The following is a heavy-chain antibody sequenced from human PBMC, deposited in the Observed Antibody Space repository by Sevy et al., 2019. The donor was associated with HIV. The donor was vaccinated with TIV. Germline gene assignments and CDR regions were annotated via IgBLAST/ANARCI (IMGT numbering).Heavy chain of an antibody. Sequence: GGSLRLSCAASGFTFRTYAFHWVRQAPGRGLEWIGLISSNGDNGLYATSVRGRFTISRDKSMNILYLQMTSLTPDDTAVYYCARGPEWELTSFLSHWGQGTLVTVSS. J-gene: IGHJ4*02. D-gene: IGHD1-26*01. CDR3: ARGPEWELTSFLSH. CDR2: ISSNGDNG. V-gene: IGHV3-30-3*01. CDR1: GFTFRTYA.